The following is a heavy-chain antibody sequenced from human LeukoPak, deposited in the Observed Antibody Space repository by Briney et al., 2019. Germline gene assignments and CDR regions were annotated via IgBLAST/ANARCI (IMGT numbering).Heavy chain of an antibody. Sequence: SETLSLTCTVSGGSISSYYWSWIRQPPGKGLEWIGYIYDSGSTNYNPSLKSRVTISVDTSKNQFSLKLSSVTAADTAVYYCARHYDSSGYYFDYWGQGTLVTVSS. D-gene: IGHD3-22*01. V-gene: IGHV4-59*08. CDR3: ARHYDSSGYYFDY. CDR1: GGSISSYY. J-gene: IGHJ4*02. CDR2: IYDSGST.